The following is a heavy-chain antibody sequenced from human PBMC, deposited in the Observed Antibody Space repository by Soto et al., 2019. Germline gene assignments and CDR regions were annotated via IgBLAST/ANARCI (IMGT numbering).Heavy chain of an antibody. Sequence: SVKVSCKGSGYTFTSYYMHWVRQAPGKGLEWMGIINPSGGSTSYAQKFQGRVTMTRDTSTSTVYMELSSLRSEDTAVYYCARQNTPTYCSSTSCYTSYYYYGMDVWGQGTTVTVSS. CDR3: ARQNTPTYCSSTSCYTSYYYYGMDV. CDR2: INPSGGST. CDR1: GYTFTSYY. D-gene: IGHD2-2*02. J-gene: IGHJ6*02. V-gene: IGHV1-46*01.